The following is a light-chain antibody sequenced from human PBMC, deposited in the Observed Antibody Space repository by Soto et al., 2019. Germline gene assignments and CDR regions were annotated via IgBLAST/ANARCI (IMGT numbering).Light chain of an antibody. CDR3: QQYCSSGT. Sequence: TALTQSPGPLYLSPVERATLSCRASQSVSNNYLAWYQQQPGQAPRLLIYGASNRATGIPDSFSGSGSGTDFTLTISRLEPEDFAVYYCQQYCSSGTFGQGTKVDIK. V-gene: IGKV3-20*01. CDR2: GAS. CDR1: QSVSNNY. J-gene: IGKJ1*01.